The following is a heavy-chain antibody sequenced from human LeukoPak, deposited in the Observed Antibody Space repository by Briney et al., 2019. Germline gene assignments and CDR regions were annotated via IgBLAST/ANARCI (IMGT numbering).Heavy chain of an antibody. CDR2: IYYSGST. J-gene: IGHJ3*02. D-gene: IGHD3/OR15-3a*01. CDR3: ARNDLAFDI. Sequence: PSETLSLTCTVSGGSISSSSYYWGWIRQPPGKGLEWIGSIYYSGSTYYNPSLKSRVTISVDTSKNQFSLKLSSVTAADTAVYYCARNDLAFDIWGQGTMVTVSS. V-gene: IGHV4-39*07. CDR1: GGSISSSSYY.